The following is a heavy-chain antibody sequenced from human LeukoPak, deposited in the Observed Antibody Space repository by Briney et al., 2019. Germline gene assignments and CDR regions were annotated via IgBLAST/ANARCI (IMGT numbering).Heavy chain of an antibody. CDR2: INSDGSST. Sequence: PGGSLRLSCAASGFTFSSYWMHWVRQAPGKGLVWVSRINSDGSSTSYADSVEGRFTISRDNAKNTLYLQMNSLRAEDTAVYYCARDIAIFGVVTSWYYYYYGMDVWGQGTTVTVSS. D-gene: IGHD3-3*01. CDR3: ARDIAIFGVVTSWYYYYYGMDV. V-gene: IGHV3-74*01. J-gene: IGHJ6*02. CDR1: GFTFSSYW.